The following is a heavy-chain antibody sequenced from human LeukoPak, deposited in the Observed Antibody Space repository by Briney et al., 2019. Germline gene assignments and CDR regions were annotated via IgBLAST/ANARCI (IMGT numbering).Heavy chain of an antibody. CDR2: IIPIFGTA. CDR3: ARGSAFYDSSGYLSYYFDY. D-gene: IGHD3-22*01. CDR1: GGTFSSYA. V-gene: IGHV1-69*05. Sequence: VASVKVSCKASGGTFSSYAISWVRQAPGQGLEWMGGIIPIFGTANYAQKFQSRVTITTDESTSTAYMELSSLRSEDTAVYYCARGSAFYDSSGYLSYYFDYWGQGTLVTVSS. J-gene: IGHJ4*02.